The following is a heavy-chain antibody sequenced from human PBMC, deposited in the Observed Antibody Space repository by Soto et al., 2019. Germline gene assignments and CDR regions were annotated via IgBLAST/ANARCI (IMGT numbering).Heavy chain of an antibody. CDR1: GYSISSGYY. CDR3: AREDQGDYYGSGSYPSFDY. CDR2: IYHSGST. J-gene: IGHJ4*02. D-gene: IGHD3-10*01. Sequence: ETLSLTCAVSGYSISSGYYWGWIRQPPGKGLEWIGSIYHSGSTYYNPSLKSRVTISVDTSKNQFSLKLSSVTAADTAVYYCAREDQGDYYGSGSYPSFDYWGQGTLVTSPQ. V-gene: IGHV4-38-2*02.